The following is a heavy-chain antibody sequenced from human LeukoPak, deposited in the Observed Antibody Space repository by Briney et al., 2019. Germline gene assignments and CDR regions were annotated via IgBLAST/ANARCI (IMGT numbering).Heavy chain of an antibody. J-gene: IGHJ4*02. V-gene: IGHV4/OR15-8*02. CDR2: ISLAGQT. D-gene: IGHD1-26*01. Sequence: SSETLSLTCGASGGSISGTNWWSWVRQPPGQGLEWIGEISLAGQTNYNPSLNGRVTMSLDKSSNQLSLHLTSVTAADTATYFCSRESGPFCPFGYWGQGTLVIVSS. CDR1: GGSISGTNW. CDR3: SRESGPFCPFGY.